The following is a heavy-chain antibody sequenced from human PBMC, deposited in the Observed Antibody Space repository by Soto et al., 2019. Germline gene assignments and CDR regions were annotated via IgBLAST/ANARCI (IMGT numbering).Heavy chain of an antibody. Sequence: QLQLQESGPGLVKPSETLSLTCTVSGGSISSSSYYWGWIRQPPGKGLEWIGSIYYSGSTYYNPSLKSRVTISVDTSKNQFSLKLSSVTAADTAVYYCARHPVGATFDYWGQGTLVTVSS. D-gene: IGHD1-26*01. CDR3: ARHPVGATFDY. J-gene: IGHJ4*02. V-gene: IGHV4-39*01. CDR1: GGSISSSSYY. CDR2: IYYSGST.